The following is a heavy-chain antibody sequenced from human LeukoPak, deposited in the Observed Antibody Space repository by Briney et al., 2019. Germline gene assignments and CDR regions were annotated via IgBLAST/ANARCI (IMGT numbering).Heavy chain of an antibody. Sequence: PGGSLRLSCAASGFTFSVSAMHWVRQASGKGLEWVGRIRTRTNRYATAYAAAVKGRFTVSRDDSKNTAYLQMNSLKTEDTAVYYCTRLDYGSDYWGQGTQVIVSS. J-gene: IGHJ4*02. V-gene: IGHV3-73*01. CDR2: IRTRTNRYAT. D-gene: IGHD3-10*01. CDR3: TRLDYGSDY. CDR1: GFTFSVSA.